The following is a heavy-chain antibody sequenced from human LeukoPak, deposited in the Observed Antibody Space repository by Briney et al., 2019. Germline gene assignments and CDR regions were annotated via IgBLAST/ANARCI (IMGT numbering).Heavy chain of an antibody. CDR3: ARLRWWGLDYGSGSYYNSYYYYYMDV. Sequence: SETLSLTCTVSGGSISSSSYYWGWIRQPPGKGLEWIGSIYYSGSTYYNPSLKSRVTISVDTSKNQFSLKLSPVTAADTAVYYCARLRWWGLDYGSGSYYNSYYYYYMDVWGKGTTVTVSS. V-gene: IGHV4-39*01. D-gene: IGHD3-10*01. CDR1: GGSISSSSYY. CDR2: IYYSGST. J-gene: IGHJ6*03.